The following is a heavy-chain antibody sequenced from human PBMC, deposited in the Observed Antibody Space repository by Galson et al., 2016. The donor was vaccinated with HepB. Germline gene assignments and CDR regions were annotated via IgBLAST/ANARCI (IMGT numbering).Heavy chain of an antibody. V-gene: IGHV1-2*02. CDR3: ATSFPITVFGVVTSSYDS. CDR2: INPKTGGT. J-gene: IGHJ5*01. CDR1: GYTTDYY. D-gene: IGHD3-3*01. Sequence: SVKVSCKASGYTTDYYIHWVRQAPGQGLQWMGWINPKTGGTNYAQTFQGRVTMTRDTSISTAYMELTRLTSDDTAVYSCATSFPITVFGVVTSSYDSWGQGTLVTVSS.